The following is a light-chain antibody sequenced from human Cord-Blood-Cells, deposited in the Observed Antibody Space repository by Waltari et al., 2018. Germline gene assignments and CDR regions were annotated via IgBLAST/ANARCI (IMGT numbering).Light chain of an antibody. CDR2: WAS. CDR1: QSVLYSSNNKNY. Sequence: IVMTQSPDSLAVSLGERATINCKSSQSVLYSSNNKNYLAWYQQKPGQPPKLLIYWASTRESGVPDRFSGSGSGTEFTLTISSLQAEDVAVYDCQQYYSTPYTFGQGTKLEIK. V-gene: IGKV4-1*01. CDR3: QQYYSTPYT. J-gene: IGKJ2*01.